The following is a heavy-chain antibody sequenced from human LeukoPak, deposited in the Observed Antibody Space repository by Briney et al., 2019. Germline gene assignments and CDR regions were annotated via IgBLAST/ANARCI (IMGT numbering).Heavy chain of an antibody. CDR3: ASRYSSGWHNYYYYMDV. V-gene: IGHV4-61*02. J-gene: IGHJ6*03. D-gene: IGHD6-19*01. CDR2: IYTSGST. CDR1: GGSISSGSYY. Sequence: SETLSITCTVSGGSISSGSYYWSWIRQPAGKGLEWIGRIYTSGSTNYNPSLKSRVTISVDTSKNQFSLKLSSVTAADTAVYYCASRYSSGWHNYYYYMDVWGKGTTVTVSS.